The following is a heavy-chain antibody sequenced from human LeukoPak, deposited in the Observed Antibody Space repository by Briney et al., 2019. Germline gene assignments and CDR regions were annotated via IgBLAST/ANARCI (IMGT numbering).Heavy chain of an antibody. CDR2: IYYSGST. CDR1: GGSISSSSYY. Sequence: SETLSLTCTVSGGSISSSSYYWGWIRQPPGKGLEWIGSIYYSGSTYYNPSLKSRVTISVDTSKNQFSLKLSSVTAADTAVYYCANGRTELLWFGEIQWVHFDYWGQGTLVAVSS. CDR3: ANGRTELLWFGEIQWVHFDY. D-gene: IGHD3-10*01. J-gene: IGHJ4*02. V-gene: IGHV4-39*07.